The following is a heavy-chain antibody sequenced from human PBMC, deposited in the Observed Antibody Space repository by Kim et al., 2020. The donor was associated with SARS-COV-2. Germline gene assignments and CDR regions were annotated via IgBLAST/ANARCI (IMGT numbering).Heavy chain of an antibody. CDR2: ISSSGGST. CDR1: GFTFSSYA. Sequence: GGSLRLSCAASGFTFSSYAMSWVRQAPGKGLEWVSTISSSGGSTYYADSVKGRFTISRDNSKNTLYLQMNSLRAEDTAVYYCAKDRHYYGSGSYYKDGMDVWGQGTTVTVS. D-gene: IGHD3-10*01. J-gene: IGHJ6*02. CDR3: AKDRHYYGSGSYYKDGMDV. V-gene: IGHV3-23*01.